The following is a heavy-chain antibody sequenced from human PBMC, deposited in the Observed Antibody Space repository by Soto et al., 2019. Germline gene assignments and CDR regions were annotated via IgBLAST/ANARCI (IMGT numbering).Heavy chain of an antibody. Sequence: QVQLVQSGAEVKKPGASVKVSCKASGYTFTSYAINWVRQATGQGLEWMGWMNPNSGNTGYAQKFHGIATMARNPSIITAYMELSSLRSEDTAVYYCARFLPIVGDGADSFDIWGQGTMVTVSS. D-gene: IGHD1-26*01. CDR3: ARFLPIVGDGADSFDI. CDR2: MNPNSGNT. V-gene: IGHV1-8*01. J-gene: IGHJ3*02. CDR1: GYTFTSYA.